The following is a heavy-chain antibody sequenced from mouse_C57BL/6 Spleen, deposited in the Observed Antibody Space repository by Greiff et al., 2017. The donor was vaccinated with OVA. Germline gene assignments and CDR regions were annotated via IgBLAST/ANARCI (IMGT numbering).Heavy chain of an antibody. D-gene: IGHD2-4*01. J-gene: IGHJ1*03. CDR2: IDPSDSYT. CDR1: GYTFTSYW. V-gene: IGHV1-50*01. CDR3: ARWVYDYDDWYFDV. Sequence: QVQLQQPGAELVKPGASVKLSCKASGYTFTSYWMQWVKQRPGQGLEWIGEIDPSDSYTNYKQKFKGKATLTVDTSSSTAYMPLSSLTSEDSAVYYCARWVYDYDDWYFDVWGTGTTVTVSS.